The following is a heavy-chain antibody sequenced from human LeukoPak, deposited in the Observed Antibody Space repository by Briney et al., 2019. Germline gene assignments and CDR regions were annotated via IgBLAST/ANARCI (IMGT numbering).Heavy chain of an antibody. CDR1: GDPLSAYY. D-gene: IGHD1-1*01. V-gene: IGHV4-59*01. CDR3: ATGETGSTLGGY. CDR2: IYDNGNT. J-gene: IGHJ4*02. Sequence: SETLSLTCTVSGDPLSAYYWTWIRQPPGKGLEWIGYIYDNGNTNYNPSLKSRVTISVDTSKNQFSLKLTSVTAADTAVYYCATGETGSTLGGYWGQGTLVTVSS.